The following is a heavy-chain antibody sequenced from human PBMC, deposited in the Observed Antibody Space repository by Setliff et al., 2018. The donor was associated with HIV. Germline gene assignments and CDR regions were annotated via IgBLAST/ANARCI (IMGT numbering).Heavy chain of an antibody. V-gene: IGHV4-39*01. J-gene: IGHJ4*02. CDR3: ASPASGGSSGQYNY. CDR2: IYYSGST. D-gene: IGHD6-19*01. CDR1: GGSISSSSYY. Sequence: SETLSLTCTVSGGSISSSSYYWGWIRQTPGKGLEWIGSIYYSGSTYYNPSLKSRVTISVDTSKNQFSLKLSSVTAADTAVYYCASPASGGSSGQYNYWGQGTLVTVS.